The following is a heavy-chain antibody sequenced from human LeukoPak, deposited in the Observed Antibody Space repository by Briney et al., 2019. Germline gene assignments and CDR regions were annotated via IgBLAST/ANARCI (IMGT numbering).Heavy chain of an antibody. J-gene: IGHJ4*02. D-gene: IGHD3-16*02. CDR1: GGSFSGHY. CDR3: ARGEYDYVWGSYRYPAFDY. Sequence: SETLSLTCAVYGGSFSGHYWSWIRQPPGKGLEWIGEINHSGSTNYNPSLKSRVTISVDTSKNQLSLKLSSVTAADTAVYYCARGEYDYVWGSYRYPAFDYWGQGTLVTVSS. CDR2: INHSGST. V-gene: IGHV4-34*01.